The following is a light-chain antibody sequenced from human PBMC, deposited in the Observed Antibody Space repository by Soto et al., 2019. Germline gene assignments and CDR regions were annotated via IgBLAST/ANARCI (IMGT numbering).Light chain of an antibody. CDR2: GAS. CDR1: QSVSNNY. CDR3: QQYGTSRA. Sequence: EIVLTQSPGNLSLSPGEKETLSCRASQSVSNNYLAWYQQKPGQAPRLLIYGASSRATGIPDRFSGSGSGTDFTLTISRLEPEDFAVYYCQQYGTSRAFGQGTKV. V-gene: IGKV3-20*01. J-gene: IGKJ1*01.